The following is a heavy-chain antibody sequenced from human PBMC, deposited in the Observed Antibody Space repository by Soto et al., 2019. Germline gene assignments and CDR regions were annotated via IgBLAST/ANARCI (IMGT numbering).Heavy chain of an antibody. CDR2: ISGSGGST. CDR3: AKAREGVYSSSSGSLGFDE. V-gene: IGHV3-23*01. D-gene: IGHD6-6*01. Sequence: PGGSLRLSCAASGFTFSSYAMSWVRQAPGKGLEWVSAISGSGGSTYYADSVKGRFTISRDNSKNTLYLQMNSLRAEDTAVYYCAKAREGVYSSSSGSLGFDEWGQGTLVTVSS. CDR1: GFTFSSYA. J-gene: IGHJ4*02.